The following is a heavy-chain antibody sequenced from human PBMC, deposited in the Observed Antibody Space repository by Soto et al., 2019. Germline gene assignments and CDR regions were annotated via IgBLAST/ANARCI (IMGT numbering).Heavy chain of an antibody. J-gene: IGHJ6*02. V-gene: IGHV4-61*01. D-gene: IGHD2-2*01. CDR2: IYYSGST. CDR1: GGSVSSGSYY. Sequence: SETLSLTCTVSGGSVSSGSYYWSWMRQPPGKGLEWIGYIYYSGSTNYNPSLKSRVTISVDTSKNQFSLKLISVTAADTAVYYCARALGYCSSSICYSYYYYGMDVWGQGTTVNVSS. CDR3: ARALGYCSSSICYSYYYYGMDV.